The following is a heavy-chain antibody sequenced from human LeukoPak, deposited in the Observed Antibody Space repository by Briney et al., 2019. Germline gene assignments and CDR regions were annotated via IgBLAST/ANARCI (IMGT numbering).Heavy chain of an antibody. CDR2: ISWNSGSI. Sequence: GRSLRLSCAASGFTFDDYAMHWVRQAPGKGLERVSGISWNSGSIGYADSVKGRFTISRDNAKNSLYLQMNSLRAEDTALYYCAKDLTIQLWFGDAFDIWGQGTMVTVSS. CDR1: GFTFDDYA. V-gene: IGHV3-9*01. CDR3: AKDLTIQLWFGDAFDI. J-gene: IGHJ3*02. D-gene: IGHD5-18*01.